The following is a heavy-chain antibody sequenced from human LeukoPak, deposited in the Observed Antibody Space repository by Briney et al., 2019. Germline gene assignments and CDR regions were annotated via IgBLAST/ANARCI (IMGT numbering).Heavy chain of an antibody. D-gene: IGHD4-17*01. CDR3: ARGGLRSTYYYYGMDV. V-gene: IGHV4-30-4*01. CDR1: GGSISSGDYY. Sequence: SQTLSLTCTVSGGSISSGDYYWSWIRQPPGKGLEWIGYIYYSGSTYYNPSLKSRVTISVDTSKNQFSLKLSSVTAADTAVYCCARGGLRSTYYYYGMDVWGQGTTVTVSS. J-gene: IGHJ6*02. CDR2: IYYSGST.